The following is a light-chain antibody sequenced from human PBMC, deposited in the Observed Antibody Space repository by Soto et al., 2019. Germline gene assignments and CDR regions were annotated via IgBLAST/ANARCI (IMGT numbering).Light chain of an antibody. Sequence: DIQMTQSPSSLSASVGDRVTITCRASQSISTYLNWYQQKPGKAPKVLIYAASSLQSGVPSRFSGTGTGTDFILTISSLQPEDFATYYCQQSDSTPLTCGQGTKLEIK. CDR2: AAS. CDR1: QSISTY. CDR3: QQSDSTPLT. J-gene: IGKJ2*01. V-gene: IGKV1-39*01.